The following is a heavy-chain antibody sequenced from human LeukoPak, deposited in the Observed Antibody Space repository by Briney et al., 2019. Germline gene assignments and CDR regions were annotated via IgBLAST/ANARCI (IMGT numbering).Heavy chain of an antibody. Sequence: GGSQRLSCAASGFTFSRHWMHWVRQAPGKGLVWVSRIMSDGSVAQYADSVKGRFTISRDNAKNTLYLQMNSLRAEDTAFYYCTRDLIAGSGTYDYWGQGTLVTVSS. CDR3: TRDLIAGSGTYDY. J-gene: IGHJ4*02. CDR1: GFTFSRHW. V-gene: IGHV3-74*03. D-gene: IGHD3-10*01. CDR2: IMSDGSVA.